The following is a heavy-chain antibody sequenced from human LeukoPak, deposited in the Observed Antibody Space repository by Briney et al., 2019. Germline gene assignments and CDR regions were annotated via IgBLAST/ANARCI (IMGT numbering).Heavy chain of an antibody. J-gene: IGHJ5*02. CDR2: IYYRGST. Sequence: SETLSLTCTLSGGSISSSSYYWGWIRQPPGKGLGWIGSIYYRGSTYYTPSLKSRVTISVDTSKNQFSLKLSSVTAADTAVYYCARRPYVHWFDPWGQGTLVTVSS. V-gene: IGHV4-39*01. CDR1: GGSISSSSYY. D-gene: IGHD3-10*02. CDR3: ARRPYVHWFDP.